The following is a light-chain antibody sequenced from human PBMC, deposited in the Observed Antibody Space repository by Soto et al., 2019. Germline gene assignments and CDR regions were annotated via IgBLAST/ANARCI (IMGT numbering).Light chain of an antibody. CDR1: QGIRDY. CDR3: QQLNTYPLT. CDR2: AAS. Sequence: DIQLTQSPSSLSASLGDRVTITCRASQGIRDYLAWYQQKPGKAPNLLIYAASTLQSGVPSRFSGSGSGTDFTLTISSLQPEDFATYYCQQLNTYPLTFGGGTKVDIK. J-gene: IGKJ4*01. V-gene: IGKV1-9*01.